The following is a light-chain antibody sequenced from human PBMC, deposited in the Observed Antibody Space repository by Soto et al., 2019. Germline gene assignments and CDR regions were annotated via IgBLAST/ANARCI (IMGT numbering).Light chain of an antibody. V-gene: IGKV1-5*03. CDR1: QSVSGW. Sequence: DIQMTQSPSTLSASVGDRVTITCRASQSVSGWLAWYQQRPGKAPNLLVSKASSLESGVPSRFSGSGSGTEFTLTISSLQPDDFATYYCQHYDTYPLTFGGGTKVRSN. CDR3: QHYDTYPLT. J-gene: IGKJ4*01. CDR2: KAS.